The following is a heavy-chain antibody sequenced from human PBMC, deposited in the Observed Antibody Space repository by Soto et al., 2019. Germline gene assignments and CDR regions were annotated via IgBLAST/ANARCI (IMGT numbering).Heavy chain of an antibody. V-gene: IGHV4-34*01. CDR3: ARGIYEGSSGYYLDV. Sequence: PSETLSLTCAVYGGSFSGYYWTWIRQPPGTGLEWIGEINHSGSTNYNPSLKSRVTISVDTSKNQFSLKMTSVTAADMGVYYCARGIYEGSSGYYLDVWGQGNMGTVSS. CDR2: INHSGST. D-gene: IGHD3-22*01. CDR1: GGSFSGYY. J-gene: IGHJ6*02.